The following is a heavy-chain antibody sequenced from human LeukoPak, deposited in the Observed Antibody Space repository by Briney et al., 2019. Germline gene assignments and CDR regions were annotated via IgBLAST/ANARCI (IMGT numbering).Heavy chain of an antibody. CDR1: GGSFSGYY. J-gene: IGHJ5*02. Sequence: SETLSLTCAVYGGSFSGYYWSWIRQPPGKGLEWIGEINHSGSTNYNPSLKSRVTISVDTSKNQFSLKLSSVTAADTAVYYCARIGFDPWGQGTLVTVSS. V-gene: IGHV4-34*01. CDR3: ARIGFDP. CDR2: INHSGST.